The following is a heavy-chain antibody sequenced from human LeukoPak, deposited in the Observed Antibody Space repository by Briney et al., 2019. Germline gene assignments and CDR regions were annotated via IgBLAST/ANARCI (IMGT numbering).Heavy chain of an antibody. CDR1: GGSFSGYY. D-gene: IGHD2-2*01. Sequence: SETLSLTCAVYGGSFSGYYWSWIRQPPGKGLEWIGEINHSGSTNYNPSLKSRVTISVDTSKNQFSLKLSSVTAADTAVYYCARGERDVVVPAAGGGFDPWGQGTLVTVSS. CDR3: ARGERDVVVPAAGGGFDP. V-gene: IGHV4-34*01. CDR2: INHSGST. J-gene: IGHJ5*02.